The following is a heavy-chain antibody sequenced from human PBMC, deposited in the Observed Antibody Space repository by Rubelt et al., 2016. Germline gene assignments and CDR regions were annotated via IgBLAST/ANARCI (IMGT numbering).Heavy chain of an antibody. D-gene: IGHD4-17*01. V-gene: IGHV3-7*03. J-gene: IGHJ4*02. CDR3: ARDPSGDYVLDY. CDR1: GFTFSSYG. CDR2: IKQDGSEK. Sequence: VQLVESGGGVVQPGGSLRLSCAASGFTFSSYGMHWVRQAPGKGLEWVANIKQDGSEKYYVDSVKGRFTIARDNDKNSLYLQMNSLRAEDTAVYYCARDPSGDYVLDYWGQGTLVTVSS.